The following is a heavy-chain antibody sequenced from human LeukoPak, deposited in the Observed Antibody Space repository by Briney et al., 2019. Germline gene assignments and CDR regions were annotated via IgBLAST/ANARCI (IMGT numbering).Heavy chain of an antibody. CDR3: ASSREWSREDFQH. V-gene: IGHV4-39*01. J-gene: IGHJ1*01. CDR2: IYYSGST. D-gene: IGHD3-3*01. Sequence: KSSETLSLTCTVSGGSISSSGYYWGWIRQPPGKGLEWIGSIYYSGSTYYNPSLKSRVTISVDTSKNQFSLKLSSVTAADTAVYYCASSREWSREDFQHWGQGTLVTVSS. CDR1: GGSISSSGYY.